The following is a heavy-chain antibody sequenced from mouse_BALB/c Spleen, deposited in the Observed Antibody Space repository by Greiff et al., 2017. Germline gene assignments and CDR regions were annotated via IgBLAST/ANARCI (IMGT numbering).Heavy chain of an antibody. CDR3: ARRLGEGAWFAY. J-gene: IGHJ3*01. CDR2: IYPGDGDT. Sequence: VQLQQSGAELVRPGSSVKISCKASGYAFSSYWMNWVKQRPGQGLEWIGQIYPGDGDTNYNGKFKGKATLTADKSSSTAYMQLSSLTSEDSAVYFCARRLGEGAWFAYWGQGTLVTVSA. D-gene: IGHD4-1*01. CDR1: GYAFSSYW. V-gene: IGHV1-80*01.